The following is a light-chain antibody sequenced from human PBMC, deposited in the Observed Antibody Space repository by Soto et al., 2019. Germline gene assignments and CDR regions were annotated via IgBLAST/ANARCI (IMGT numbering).Light chain of an antibody. Sequence: EIVMTQSPAILSLSPGERATLSCRASQSVSSNVAWYQQIPGQTPRLLIYGASTRATGIPVRFSGSGSGTEFTLTISSLQSEDFAVYYCHQYDDGPYTFGQGTKVDIK. CDR3: HQYDDGPYT. J-gene: IGKJ2*01. CDR1: QSVSSN. CDR2: GAS. V-gene: IGKV3-15*01.